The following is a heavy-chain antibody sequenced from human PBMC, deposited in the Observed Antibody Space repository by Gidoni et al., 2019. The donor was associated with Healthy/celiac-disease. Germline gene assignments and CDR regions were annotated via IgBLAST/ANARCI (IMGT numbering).Heavy chain of an antibody. D-gene: IGHD3-10*01. CDR3: ARGMMVYGSGIQSLDY. V-gene: IGHV3-21*01. CDR2: ISSSSSYI. Sequence: EVQLVESGGGLVKPGGSLRLSCAASGFTFSSYSMNWVRQAPGKGLEWVSSISSSSSYIYYADSVKGRFTISRDNAKNSLYLQMNSLRAEDTAVYYCARGMMVYGSGIQSLDYWGQGTLVTVSS. J-gene: IGHJ4*02. CDR1: GFTFSSYS.